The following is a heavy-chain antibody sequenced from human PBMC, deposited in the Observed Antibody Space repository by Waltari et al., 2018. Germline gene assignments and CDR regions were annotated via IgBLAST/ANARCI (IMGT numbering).Heavy chain of an antibody. J-gene: IGHJ3*02. CDR2: ISPNSGGT. V-gene: IGHV1-2*02. CDR3: ARGQWLARDAFEI. D-gene: IGHD6-19*01. CDR1: GYPFTGYY. Sequence: QVQLVQSGAEVKKPGASVKVSCKASGYPFTGYYMHWVRQAPGQGREWMGWISPNSGGTNYAQKFQGRVTRTGDTSISTAYMELSRLRSDDTAVYYCARGQWLARDAFEIWGQGTMVTVSS.